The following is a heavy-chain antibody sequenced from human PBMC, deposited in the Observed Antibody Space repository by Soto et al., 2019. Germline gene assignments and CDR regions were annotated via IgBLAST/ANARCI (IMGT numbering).Heavy chain of an antibody. CDR2: IYHSGST. Sequence: SETLSLTCAVSVYSISSGYYWGWIRQPPGKGLEWIGSIYHSGSTYYNPSLKSRVTISVDTSKNQFSLKLSSVTAADTAVYYCARVSPPRGLGELSSASYYYYGRDVWGQGTTVTVS. D-gene: IGHD3-16*02. CDR1: VYSISSGYY. V-gene: IGHV4-38-2*01. CDR3: ARVSPPRGLGELSSASYYYYGRDV. J-gene: IGHJ6*02.